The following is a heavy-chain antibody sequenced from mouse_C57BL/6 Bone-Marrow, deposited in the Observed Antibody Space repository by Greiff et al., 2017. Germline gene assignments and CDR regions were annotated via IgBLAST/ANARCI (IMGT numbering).Heavy chain of an antibody. CDR2: ISSGSSTI. V-gene: IGHV5-17*01. CDR1: GFTFSDYG. J-gene: IGHJ2*01. Sequence: DVKLVESGGGLVKPGGSLKLSCAASGFTFSDYGMHWVRQAPEKGLEWVAYISSGSSTIYYADTVKGRFTISRDNAKNTLFLQMTSLRSEDTAMYYCATGTGFDYWGQGTTLTVSS. CDR3: ATGTGFDY. D-gene: IGHD4-1*01.